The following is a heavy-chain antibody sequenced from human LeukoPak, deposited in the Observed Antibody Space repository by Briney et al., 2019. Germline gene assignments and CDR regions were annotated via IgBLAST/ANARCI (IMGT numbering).Heavy chain of an antibody. CDR3: SKGQYYFDY. J-gene: IGHJ4*02. CDR1: GFTFSSYV. V-gene: IGHV3-23*01. Sequence: PGGSLRLSCAASGFTFSSYVMTWVRQAPGKGLEWVSSISPSGGTTFYADAVKGRFTISRDNSMSTLYLHISSPRAEDTAVYFCSKGQYYFDYWGQGTLVTVSS. CDR2: ISPSGGTT.